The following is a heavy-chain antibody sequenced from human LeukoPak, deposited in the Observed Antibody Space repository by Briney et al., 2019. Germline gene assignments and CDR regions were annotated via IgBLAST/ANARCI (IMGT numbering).Heavy chain of an antibody. CDR1: GGSISSGSYY. V-gene: IGHV4-61*02. Sequence: SETLSLTCTVSGGSISSGSYYWSWIRQPAGKGLEWIGRIYTSGSTNYNPSLKSRVTISVDTSKNQFSLKLSSVTAADTAVYYCAREDFDILTGTNWFDPWGQGTLVTVSS. D-gene: IGHD3-9*01. CDR3: AREDFDILTGTNWFDP. J-gene: IGHJ5*02. CDR2: IYTSGST.